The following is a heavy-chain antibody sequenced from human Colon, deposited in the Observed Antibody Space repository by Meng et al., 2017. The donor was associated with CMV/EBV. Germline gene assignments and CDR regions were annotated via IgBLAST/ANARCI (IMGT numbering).Heavy chain of an antibody. D-gene: IGHD1-26*01. CDR2: ISRSTPTI. V-gene: IGHV3-48*04. J-gene: IGHJ4*02. CDR3: ARQLSSGSYWGMQGYYFDY. Sequence: GESLKISCAASGFTFSTYTLNWVRQAPGKGLEWVSYISRSTPTIYYADSVKGRFTISRDNAKNSLYLQMNSLRADDTAVYYCARQLSSGSYWGMQGYYFDYWGQGTLVTVSS. CDR1: GFTFSTYT.